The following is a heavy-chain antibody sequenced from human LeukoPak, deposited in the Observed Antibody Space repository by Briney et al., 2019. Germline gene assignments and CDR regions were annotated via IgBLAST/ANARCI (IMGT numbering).Heavy chain of an antibody. J-gene: IGHJ4*02. CDR3: ARDGLYDSSGYYMDS. D-gene: IGHD3-22*01. CDR2: IYYSGGT. CDR1: GGAISSYY. V-gene: IGHV4-59*01. Sequence: KPSETLSLTSTVSGGAISSYYWSWIRQPPGKGLEWIGYIYYSGGTKYNPSLMSRVTISVDRAQNQFSLSLKSVTAADTAVYYCARDGLYDSSGYYMDSWGQGTLVIVSS.